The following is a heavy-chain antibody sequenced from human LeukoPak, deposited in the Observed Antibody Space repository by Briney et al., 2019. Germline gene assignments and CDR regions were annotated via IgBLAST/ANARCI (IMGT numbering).Heavy chain of an antibody. Sequence: PSETLSLTCTVSGGSISSSSYYWGWIRQPPGKGLEWIGSIYYSGSTYYNPSLKSRVTISVDTSKNQFSLKLSSVTAADTAVYYCARLPGVGRGPYYMDVWGKGTTVTISS. CDR1: GGSISSSSYY. J-gene: IGHJ6*03. D-gene: IGHD7-27*01. CDR3: ARLPGVGRGPYYMDV. V-gene: IGHV4-39*07. CDR2: IYYSGST.